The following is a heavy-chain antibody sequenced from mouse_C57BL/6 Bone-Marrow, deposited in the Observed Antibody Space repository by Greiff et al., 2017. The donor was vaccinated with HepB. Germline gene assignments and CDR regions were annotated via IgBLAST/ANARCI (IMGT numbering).Heavy chain of an antibody. Sequence: EVQLQQSGPVLVKPGASVKMSCKASGYTFTDYYMNWVKQSHGKSLEWIGVINPYNGGTSYNQKFKGKATLTVDKSSSTAYMELNSLTSEDSAVYYCAMGSNYPVYFDYWGQGTTLTVSS. V-gene: IGHV1-19*01. CDR1: GYTFTDYY. J-gene: IGHJ2*01. CDR2: INPYNGGT. CDR3: AMGSNYPVYFDY. D-gene: IGHD2-5*01.